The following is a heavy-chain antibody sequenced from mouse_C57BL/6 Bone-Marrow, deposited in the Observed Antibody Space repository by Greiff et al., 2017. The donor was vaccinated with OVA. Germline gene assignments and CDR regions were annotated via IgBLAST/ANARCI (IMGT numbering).Heavy chain of an antibody. D-gene: IGHD3-3*01. CDR3: ARGGTWGYFDV. CDR1: GFTFSSYG. Sequence: EVQGVESGGDLVKPGGYLKLSCAASGFTFSSYGMSWVRQTPDKRLEWVATISSGGSYTYYPDSVKGRFTISRDNAKNTLYLQMSSLKSEDTAMYYCARGGTWGYFDVWGTGTTVTVSS. J-gene: IGHJ1*03. V-gene: IGHV5-6*01. CDR2: ISSGGSYT.